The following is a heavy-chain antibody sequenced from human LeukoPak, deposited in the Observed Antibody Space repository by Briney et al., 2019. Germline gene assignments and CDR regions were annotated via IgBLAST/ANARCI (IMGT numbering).Heavy chain of an antibody. Sequence: ESGPTLVNPTETLTLTCTVSGFSLSNARMGVSWIRQPPGKALEWLAHIFSNDEKSYSTSLKSRLTISKDTSKSQVVLTMTNMDPVVTATYYCARTVTYYYDSSWFDPWGQGTLVTVSS. CDR3: ARTVTYYYDSSWFDP. V-gene: IGHV2-26*01. CDR2: IFSNDEK. J-gene: IGHJ5*02. D-gene: IGHD3-22*01. CDR1: GFSLSNARMG.